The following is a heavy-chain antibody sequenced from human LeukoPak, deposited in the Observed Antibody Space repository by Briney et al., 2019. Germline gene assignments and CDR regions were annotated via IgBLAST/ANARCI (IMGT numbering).Heavy chain of an antibody. Sequence: PGGSLRLSCAASGFTFSSYIMNWVRQAPGKGLEWVPYISSSSSTIYYADSVKGRFTISRDNAKNSLYLQMNSLRDEDSAVYYCARDPHIAAAGTIFDYWGQGTLVTVSS. CDR2: ISSSSSTI. CDR1: GFTFSSYI. J-gene: IGHJ4*02. V-gene: IGHV3-48*02. D-gene: IGHD6-13*01. CDR3: ARDPHIAAAGTIFDY.